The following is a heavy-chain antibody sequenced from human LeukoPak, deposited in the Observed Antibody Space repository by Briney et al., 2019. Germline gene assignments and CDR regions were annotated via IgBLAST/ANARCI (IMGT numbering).Heavy chain of an antibody. CDR2: IYTSGST. Sequence: SETLSLTCTVSGGSISSGSYYWSWIRQPAGKGLEWIGRIYTSGSTNYNPSLKSRVTISVDKSKNQFSLKLSSVTAADTAVYYCARGSVLRYFDWLPEWRYYYYYYMDVWGKGTTVTVSS. V-gene: IGHV4-61*02. D-gene: IGHD3-9*01. CDR3: ARGSVLRYFDWLPEWRYYYYYYMDV. J-gene: IGHJ6*03. CDR1: GGSISSGSYY.